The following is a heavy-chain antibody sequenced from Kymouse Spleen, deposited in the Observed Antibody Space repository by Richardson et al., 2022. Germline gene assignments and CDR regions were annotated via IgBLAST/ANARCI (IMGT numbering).Heavy chain of an antibody. V-gene: IGHV3-7*01. CDR1: GFTFSSYW. CDR2: IKQDGSEK. Sequence: EVQLVESGGGLVQPGGSLRLSCAASGFTFSSYWMSWVRQAPGKGLEWVANIKQDGSEKYYVDSVKGRFTISRDNAKNSLYLQMNSLRAEDTAVYYCARDRVPLYYYYGMDVWGQGTTVTVSS. CDR3: ARDRVPLYYYYGMDV. J-gene: IGHJ6*02. D-gene: IGHD1-1*01,IGHD2-2*02,IGHD6-13*01.